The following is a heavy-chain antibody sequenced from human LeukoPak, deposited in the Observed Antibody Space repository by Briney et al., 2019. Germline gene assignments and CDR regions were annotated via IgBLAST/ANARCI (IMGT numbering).Heavy chain of an antibody. V-gene: IGHV1-69*05. D-gene: IGHD5-24*01. CDR1: GGTFSSYA. CDR3: ASFGGRDGYETDGFDY. Sequence: ASVNVSCKASGGTFSSYAISWVRQAPGQGLEWMGGSIPIFGTANYAQKFQGRVTITTDESTSTAYMELSSLRSEDTAVYYCASFGGRDGYETDGFDYWGQGTLATVSS. J-gene: IGHJ4*02. CDR2: SIPIFGTA.